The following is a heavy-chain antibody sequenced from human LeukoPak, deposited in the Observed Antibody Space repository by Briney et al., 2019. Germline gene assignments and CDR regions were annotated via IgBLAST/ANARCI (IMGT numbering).Heavy chain of an antibody. D-gene: IGHD5-18*01. Sequence: GGSLRLSCAASGFTFSSYAMHWVRQAPGKGLEYVSAISSNGGSTYYANSVKGRFTISRDNSKNTLYLQMGSLRAEDMAVYYCARVGYSYGIYYYYMDVWGKGTTVTVSS. CDR3: ARVGYSYGIYYYYMDV. J-gene: IGHJ6*03. V-gene: IGHV3-64*01. CDR1: GFTFSSYA. CDR2: ISSNGGST.